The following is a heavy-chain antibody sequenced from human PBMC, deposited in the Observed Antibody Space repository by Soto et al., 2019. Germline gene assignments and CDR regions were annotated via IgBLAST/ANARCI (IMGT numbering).Heavy chain of an antibody. CDR2: INAGNGNT. Sequence: GASVKVSCTASGYTFTSYAMHWVRQAPGQRLEWMGWINAGNGNTKYSQKFQGRVTITRDTSASTAYMELSSLRSEDTAVYYCARVWDDILTGYYIHDYWGQGTLVTVS. CDR1: GYTFTSYA. D-gene: IGHD3-9*01. V-gene: IGHV1-3*01. CDR3: ARVWDDILTGYYIHDY. J-gene: IGHJ4*02.